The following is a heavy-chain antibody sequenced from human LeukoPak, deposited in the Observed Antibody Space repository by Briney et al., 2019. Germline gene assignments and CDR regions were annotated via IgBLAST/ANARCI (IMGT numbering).Heavy chain of an antibody. D-gene: IGHD1-26*01. V-gene: IGHV1-2*02. J-gene: IGHJ4*02. CDR1: GYTFTGYY. CDR3: ARPLKAYSGSFWGNDY. Sequence: ASVKVSCKASGYTFTGYYMHWVRQAPGQGLEWMGWINPNSGGTNYAQKFQGRVTMTRDTSISTAYMELSRLRSDDTAVYYCARPLKAYSGSFWGNDYWGQGTLVTVSS. CDR2: INPNSGGT.